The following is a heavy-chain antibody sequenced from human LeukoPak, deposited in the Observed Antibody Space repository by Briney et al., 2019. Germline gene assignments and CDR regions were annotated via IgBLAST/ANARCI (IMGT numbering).Heavy chain of an antibody. J-gene: IGHJ1*01. CDR1: GFTVSSNY. CDR3: AKVEYSSNIPQH. D-gene: IGHD6-6*01. Sequence: PGGSLRLSCAASGFTVSSNYMSWVRQAPGKGLEWVSVIYSGGSTYYADSVKGRFTISRDNSKNTLYLQMNSLRAEDTAVYYCAKVEYSSNIPQHWGQGTLVTVSS. V-gene: IGHV3-53*01. CDR2: IYSGGST.